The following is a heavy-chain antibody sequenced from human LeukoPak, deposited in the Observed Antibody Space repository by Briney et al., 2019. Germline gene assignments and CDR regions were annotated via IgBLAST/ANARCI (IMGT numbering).Heavy chain of an antibody. CDR3: ARGFGTFDY. Sequence: PGWSLTLSCAASGLIFSNYHMNWVRQAPGKGLEWVAYISNGGGSIIYSADSVKGRFTISRDNAKNSLYLQMNILRAEDTAVYYCARGFGTFDYWGQGTLVTVSS. CDR2: ISNGGGSII. CDR1: GLIFSNYH. V-gene: IGHV3-48*04. D-gene: IGHD3-10*01. J-gene: IGHJ4*02.